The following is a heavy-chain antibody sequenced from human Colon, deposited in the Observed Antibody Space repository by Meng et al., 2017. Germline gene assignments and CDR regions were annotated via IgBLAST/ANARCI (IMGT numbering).Heavy chain of an antibody. Sequence: GGSLRLSCAASGFTFSSYTMTWVRQAPGKGLEWVSSISGGGEITYYADSVKGRFTVSRDNSKSALNLQVISLRVEDTAEYFCLKGGWGKTLDVWGQGTMVT. D-gene: IGHD3-10*01. CDR1: GFTFSSYT. J-gene: IGHJ3*01. CDR2: ISGGGEIT. V-gene: IGHV3-23*01. CDR3: LKGGWGKTLDV.